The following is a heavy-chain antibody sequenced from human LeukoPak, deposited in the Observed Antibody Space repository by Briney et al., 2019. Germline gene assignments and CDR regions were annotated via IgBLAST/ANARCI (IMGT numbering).Heavy chain of an antibody. D-gene: IGHD4-11*01. J-gene: IGHJ3*02. CDR2: ISSSGSSK. V-gene: IGHV3-48*03. CDR3: ARGGVNDYKYNAFDI. CDR1: GFTFSSHE. Sequence: GGSLRLSCAASGFTFSSHEMNWVRQAPGKGLECVSYISSSGSSKYYADSVKGRFTISRDNAKNSLYLQMSSLRAEDTAVYYCARGGVNDYKYNAFDIWGQGTMVTVSS.